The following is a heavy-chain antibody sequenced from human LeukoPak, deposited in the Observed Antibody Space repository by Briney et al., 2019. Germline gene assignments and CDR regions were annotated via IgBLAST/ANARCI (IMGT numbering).Heavy chain of an antibody. D-gene: IGHD1-26*01. CDR1: GYTFSSYW. CDR2: IKQDGSEK. Sequence: GGSLRLSCAASGYTFSSYWMSWVRQAPGKGLEWVANIKQDGSEKYYVNSVKGRFTISRDNAKNSLYLQMNSLRAEDTAVYYCAREMRELSPLGYWGQGTLVTVSS. CDR3: AREMRELSPLGY. J-gene: IGHJ4*02. V-gene: IGHV3-7*01.